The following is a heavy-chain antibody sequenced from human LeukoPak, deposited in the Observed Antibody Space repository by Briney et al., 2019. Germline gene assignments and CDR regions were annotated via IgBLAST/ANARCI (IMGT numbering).Heavy chain of an antibody. CDR3: ARDTRSRFDP. CDR2: ISGYNGNT. CDR1: GYTFTTYN. Sequence: ASVKVSCKASGYTFTTYNINWVRQAPGQGLEWMGWISGYNGNTNYAQKLQGRVTMTTDTSTSTAYMELRSLRSDDTAVYYCARDTRSRFDPWGQGTLVTVSS. V-gene: IGHV1-18*01. D-gene: IGHD1-26*01. J-gene: IGHJ5*02.